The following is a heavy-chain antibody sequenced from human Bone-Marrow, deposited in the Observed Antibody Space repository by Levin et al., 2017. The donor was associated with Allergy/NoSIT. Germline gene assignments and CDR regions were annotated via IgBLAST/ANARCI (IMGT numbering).Heavy chain of an antibody. V-gene: IGHV3-48*02. J-gene: IGHJ6*02. Sequence: GESLKISCAGSGFTFSSFEMNWVRQAPGKGLEWVSYISSSSSTIYYADSVKGRFTISRDNAKNSLYLQMNSLRDEDTAVYYCARSSAHDYDFWSGYYYYGMDVWGQGTTVTVSS. CDR1: GFTFSSFE. CDR3: ARSSAHDYDFWSGYYYYGMDV. D-gene: IGHD3-3*01. CDR2: ISSSSSTI.